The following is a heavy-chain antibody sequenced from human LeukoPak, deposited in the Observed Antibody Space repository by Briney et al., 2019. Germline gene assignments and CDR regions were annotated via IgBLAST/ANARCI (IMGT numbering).Heavy chain of an antibody. CDR3: ARDSTVTTYEDAFDI. CDR2: IYTSGST. CDR1: GGSISSYY. V-gene: IGHV4-4*07. J-gene: IGHJ3*02. Sequence: KASETLSLTCTVSGGSISSYYWSWIRQPAGKGLEWIGRIYTSGSTNYNPSLKSRVTMSVDTSKNQFSLKLSSVTAADTAVYYCARDSTVTTYEDAFDIWGQGTMVTVSS. D-gene: IGHD4-17*01.